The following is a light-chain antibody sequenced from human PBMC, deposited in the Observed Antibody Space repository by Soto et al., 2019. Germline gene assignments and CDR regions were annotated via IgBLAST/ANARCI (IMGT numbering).Light chain of an antibody. CDR1: SSDVGGYNY. J-gene: IGLJ2*01. V-gene: IGLV2-14*03. Sequence: QSALTQPASVSGSPGQSITVSCIGTSSDVGGYNYVSWYQQHPGKAPKLMLHDISNRPSGVSNRFSGSKSGNTASLTISCLQAEDEAYYYCSSYASSNTQVFGGGTKLTVL. CDR2: DIS. CDR3: SSYASSNTQV.